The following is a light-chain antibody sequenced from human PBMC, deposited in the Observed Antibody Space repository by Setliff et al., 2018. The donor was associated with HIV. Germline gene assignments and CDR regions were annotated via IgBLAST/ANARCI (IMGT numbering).Light chain of an antibody. V-gene: IGLV3-21*04. CDR1: NIGSKS. CDR3: QVWDSSSDHYV. J-gene: IGLJ1*01. Sequence: ELTQPPSVSVAPGKTARITCGGNNIGSKSVHWYQQKPGQAPVLVIYYDSDRPSGIPERFSGSNSGNTATLTISRVEAGDEADYYCQVWDSSSDHYVVGTGTKVTVL. CDR2: YDS.